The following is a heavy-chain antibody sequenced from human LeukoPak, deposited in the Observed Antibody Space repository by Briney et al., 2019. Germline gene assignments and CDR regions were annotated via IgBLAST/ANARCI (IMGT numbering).Heavy chain of an antibody. J-gene: IGHJ5*02. Sequence: GGSLRLSCVASGFTFSNYGMYWVRQAPGKGLEWVAFIRYDGSDKYYADSVKGRFIVSRDNSKNTLYLQMDSLRPEDTAVYYCAKGQLGIQSSKWFDPWGQGTLVTVSS. CDR2: IRYDGSDK. V-gene: IGHV3-30*02. CDR1: GFTFSNYG. CDR3: AKGQLGIQSSKWFDP. D-gene: IGHD7-27*01.